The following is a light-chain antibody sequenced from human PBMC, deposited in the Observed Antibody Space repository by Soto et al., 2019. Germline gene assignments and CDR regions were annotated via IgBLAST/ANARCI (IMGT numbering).Light chain of an antibody. CDR2: AAS. J-gene: IGKJ4*01. CDR3: QQSYSAPPT. CDR1: QSISNY. Sequence: ASVGDRVTITCRASQSISNYLNWYQQKPGKAPKVLIYAASSLRSGVPSRFSGSASGTDFTLTISSLQPEDFATYYCQQSYSAPPTFGGGTKVDIK. V-gene: IGKV1-39*01.